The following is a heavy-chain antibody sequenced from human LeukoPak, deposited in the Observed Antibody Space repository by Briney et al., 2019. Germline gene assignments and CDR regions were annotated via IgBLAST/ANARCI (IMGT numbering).Heavy chain of an antibody. Sequence: PGGSLTLSCAASGFTFSSYEMNWVRQATGKGLEWVSYISSSGRTIYNYYSGKSRFTISIDSAKNTLYLQMNSLRAEDTAVYYCARERGYSGYDYFIDSPSDYWGQGTLVTVSS. CDR1: GFTFSSYE. J-gene: IGHJ4*02. D-gene: IGHD5-12*01. CDR2: ISSSGRTI. V-gene: IGHV3-48*03. CDR3: ARERGYSGYDYFIDSPSDY.